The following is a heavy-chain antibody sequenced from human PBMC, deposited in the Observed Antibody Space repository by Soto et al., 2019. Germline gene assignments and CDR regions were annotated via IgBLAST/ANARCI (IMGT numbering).Heavy chain of an antibody. J-gene: IGHJ5*02. CDR1: GGSFSSYY. Sequence: QVQLQQWGDGLLKPSETLSLTCAVYGGSFSSYYWNWIRQSPGKGLEWIGDINVTGSANYNPSLTGRVTMSVDSSKNQFYLRLTSVTAADTAMYYCARGGVDMIRGITGKRTWLDPWGQGTLVIVS. V-gene: IGHV4-34*01. CDR3: ARGGVDMIRGITGKRTWLDP. CDR2: INVTGSA. D-gene: IGHD3-10*01.